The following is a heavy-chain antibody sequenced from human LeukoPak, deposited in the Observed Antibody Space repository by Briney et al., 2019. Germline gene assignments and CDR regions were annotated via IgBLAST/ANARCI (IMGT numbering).Heavy chain of an antibody. CDR3: AKRGVVIRVILVGFHKEAYYFDS. V-gene: IGHV3-23*01. CDR1: GITLSNYG. D-gene: IGHD3-22*01. Sequence: GGSLRLSCAVSGITLSNYGMSWVRQAPGKGLEWVAGISDSGGRTNYADSVKGRFTISRDNPKNTLYLQMISLRAEDTDVYFCAKRGVVIRVILVGFHKEAYYFDSWGQGALVTVSS. J-gene: IGHJ4*02. CDR2: ISDSGGRT.